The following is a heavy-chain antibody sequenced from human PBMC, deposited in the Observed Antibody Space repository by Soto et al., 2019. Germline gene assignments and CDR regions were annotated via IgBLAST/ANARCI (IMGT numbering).Heavy chain of an antibody. Sequence: VQLVESGGGVVQPGRSLRLSCAASGFTFSSYGLHWVRQAPGKGLEWVAVISYDGSNKYYADSVKGRFTISRDNSKHTLYVQMNSLRAEDTAVYYCAKEVGYCSSTSCPYYFDYWGQGTLVTVSS. V-gene: IGHV3-30*18. D-gene: IGHD2-2*01. CDR1: GFTFSSYG. CDR2: ISYDGSNK. CDR3: AKEVGYCSSTSCPYYFDY. J-gene: IGHJ4*02.